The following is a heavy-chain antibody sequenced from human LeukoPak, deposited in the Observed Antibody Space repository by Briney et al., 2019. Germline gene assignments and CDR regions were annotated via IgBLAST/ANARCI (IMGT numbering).Heavy chain of an antibody. CDR1: AGSISSSSW. CDR2: IYLYGTT. J-gene: IGHJ5*02. V-gene: IGHV4-4*02. Sequence: SETLSLTCSVSAGSISSSSWWSWVRQSPVKGLEWIGEIYLYGTTNYNPSLKSRVTMSVDRSKNQFSLKLSSVTAADTAVYYCARGVVTAIPVASWFDPWGQGTLVTVSS. D-gene: IGHD2-21*02. CDR3: ARGVVTAIPVASWFDP.